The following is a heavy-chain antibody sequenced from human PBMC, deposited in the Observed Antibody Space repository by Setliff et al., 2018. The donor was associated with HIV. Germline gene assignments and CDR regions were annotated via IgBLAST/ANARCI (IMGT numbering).Heavy chain of an antibody. CDR1: GGSISNSRYY. CDR3: ASRVYYYDSSGYLREEGFDP. V-gene: IGHV4-39*01. CDR2: IYYSGST. D-gene: IGHD3-22*01. J-gene: IGHJ5*02. Sequence: SETLSLTCTVSGGSISNSRYYWSWIRQPPGKGLEWIGSIYYSGSTYYNPSPKSRVTISVDTSKNQFSLKLSSVTAADAAVYYCASRVYYYDSSGYLREEGFDPWGQGTLVTVSS.